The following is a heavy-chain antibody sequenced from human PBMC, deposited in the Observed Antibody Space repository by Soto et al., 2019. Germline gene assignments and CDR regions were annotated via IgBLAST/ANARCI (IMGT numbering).Heavy chain of an antibody. J-gene: IGHJ6*02. CDR3: ARSLGVITIFGVVPGVGMDV. CDR2: ISAYNGNT. Sequence: QVQLVQSGAEVKKPGASVKVSCKASGYTFTSYGISWVRQAPGQGLERMGWISAYNGNTNYAQKLQGRVTMTTDTSTSTAYMELRSLRSVDTAVYYCARSLGVITIFGVVPGVGMDVWDQGTTVTVSS. D-gene: IGHD3-3*01. CDR1: GYTFTSYG. V-gene: IGHV1-18*01.